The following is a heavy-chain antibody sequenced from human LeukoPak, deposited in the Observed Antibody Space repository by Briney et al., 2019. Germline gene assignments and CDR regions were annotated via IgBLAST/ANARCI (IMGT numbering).Heavy chain of an antibody. D-gene: IGHD2-21*02. Sequence: ASVKVSCKASGYTFMNYGISWVRQAPGQGLEWMRWISAYNGNTNYAQKLQGRVTMTTDTSTSTAYMELRSLRSDDTAVYYCARDPPASFCGGDCYYYFDYWGQGTLVTVSS. V-gene: IGHV1-18*01. CDR1: GYTFMNYG. CDR2: ISAYNGNT. CDR3: ARDPPASFCGGDCYYYFDY. J-gene: IGHJ4*02.